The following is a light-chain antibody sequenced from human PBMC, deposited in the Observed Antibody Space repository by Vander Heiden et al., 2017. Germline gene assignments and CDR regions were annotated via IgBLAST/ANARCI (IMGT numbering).Light chain of an antibody. J-gene: IGLJ2*01. CDR2: EAS. CDR1: SSDVGGYNY. Sequence: QSALPHPPSAPGSPGQSVAISCTGTSSDVGGYNYVSWYQQHPGKAPKLLIYEASKRPAGVTDRFSGSKSGNTASLTVSGLQAEDEADYYCSSYAGSNNLVFGGGTKLTVL. V-gene: IGLV2-8*01. CDR3: SSYAGSNNLV.